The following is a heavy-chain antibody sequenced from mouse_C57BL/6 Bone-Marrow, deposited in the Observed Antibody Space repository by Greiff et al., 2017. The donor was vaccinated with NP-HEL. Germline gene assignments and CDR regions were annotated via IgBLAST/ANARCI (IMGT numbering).Heavy chain of an antibody. D-gene: IGHD1-1*01. CDR1: GYTFTDYE. V-gene: IGHV1-15*01. Sequence: QVQLKQSGAELVRPGASVTLSCKASGYTFTDYEMHWVKQTPVHGLEWIGAIDPETGGTAYNQKFKGKAILTADKSSSTAHMELRSLTSEDSAVYYCTTVVAIYWYFDVWGTGTTVTVSS. J-gene: IGHJ1*03. CDR3: TTVVAIYWYFDV. CDR2: IDPETGGT.